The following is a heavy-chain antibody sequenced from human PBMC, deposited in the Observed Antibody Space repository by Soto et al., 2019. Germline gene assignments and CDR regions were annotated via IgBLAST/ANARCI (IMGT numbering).Heavy chain of an antibody. J-gene: IGHJ4*02. Sequence: GGSLRLSCAASGFTFSSYSMNWVRQAPGKGLEWVSYISSSSTIYYADSVKGRFTISRDNAKNSLYLQMNSLRAEDTAVYYCARGLSGWNRNYWGQGTLVTVSS. CDR2: ISSSSTI. CDR1: GFTFSSYS. D-gene: IGHD6-19*01. V-gene: IGHV3-48*01. CDR3: ARGLSGWNRNY.